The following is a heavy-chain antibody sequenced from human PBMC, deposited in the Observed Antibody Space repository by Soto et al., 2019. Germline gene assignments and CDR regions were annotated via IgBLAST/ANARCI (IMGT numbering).Heavy chain of an antibody. Sequence: GGSLRLSCAASGFIFRDWFMSWIRQAPGKGLEWISYISKDSGRATRYADSVKGRFTISRDNSKNTLYLQMNSLRAEDTAVYYCAREGQWLAHFDYWGQGTLVTVSS. J-gene: IGHJ4*02. CDR1: GFIFRDWF. CDR3: AREGQWLAHFDY. D-gene: IGHD6-19*01. V-gene: IGHV3-11*04. CDR2: ISKDSGRAT.